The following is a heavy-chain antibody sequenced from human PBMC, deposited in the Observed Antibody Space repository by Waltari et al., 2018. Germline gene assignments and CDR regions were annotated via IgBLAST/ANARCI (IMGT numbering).Heavy chain of an antibody. J-gene: IGHJ4*02. CDR1: GFTCSSSG. Sequence: QVQLVESGGVVVQPGRSLRLSCSASGFTCSSSGMHWVRQAPGKGLEWVAVISYDGSNKYYADSVKGRFTISRDNSKNTLYLQMNSLRAEDTAVYYCAKPYYDFWSGYFDYWGQGTLVTVSS. CDR2: ISYDGSNK. D-gene: IGHD3-3*01. CDR3: AKPYYDFWSGYFDY. V-gene: IGHV3-30*18.